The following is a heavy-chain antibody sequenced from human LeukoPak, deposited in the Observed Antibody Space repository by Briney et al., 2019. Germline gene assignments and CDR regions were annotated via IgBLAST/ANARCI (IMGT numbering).Heavy chain of an antibody. V-gene: IGHV3-30*18. CDR1: GFTFSSYG. J-gene: IGHJ6*02. CDR2: ISYDGSNK. Sequence: GRSLRLSCAASGFTFSSYGMHWVRQAPGKGLEWVAVISYDGSNKYYADSVKGRFTISRDNSKNTLYLQMNSLRAEDTAVYYCAQGRDFMDVWGQGTTVTVSS. CDR3: AQGRDFMDV.